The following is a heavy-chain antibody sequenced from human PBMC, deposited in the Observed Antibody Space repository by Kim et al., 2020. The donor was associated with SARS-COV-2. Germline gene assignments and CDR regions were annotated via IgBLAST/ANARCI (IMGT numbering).Heavy chain of an antibody. V-gene: IGHV4-39*07. D-gene: IGHD3-10*01. J-gene: IGHJ4*02. CDR3: AREAITMVRGVISSYFDY. Sequence: KSRVTISVDTSKNQFSLKLSSVTAADTAVYYCAREAITMVRGVISSYFDYWGQGTLVTVSS.